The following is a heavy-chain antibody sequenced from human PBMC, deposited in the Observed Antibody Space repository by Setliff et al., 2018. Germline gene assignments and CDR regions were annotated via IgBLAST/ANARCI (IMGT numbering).Heavy chain of an antibody. J-gene: IGHJ6*03. D-gene: IGHD3-10*01. CDR1: GDSISSGTYY. CDR3: AKVPITKVYFYMDV. CDR2: RYYSGHT. V-gene: IGHV4-39*01. Sequence: PSETLSLTCTVSGDSISSGTYYWGWIRQPPGKGLEWIGSRYYSGHTYYNPSLKSRVAMSVDKAKNQFSLNLGSVSAADTAIYYCAKVPITKVYFYMDVWGKGTTVTVSS.